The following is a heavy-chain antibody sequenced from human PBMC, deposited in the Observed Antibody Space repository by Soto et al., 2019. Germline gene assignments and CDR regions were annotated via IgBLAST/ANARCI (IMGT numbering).Heavy chain of an antibody. J-gene: IGHJ6*02. CDR3: ASSGWYGGYYYYYGMDV. CDR1: GGSFSGYY. CDR2: INHSGST. Sequence: PSETLSLTCAVYGGSFSGYYWSWIRQPPGKGLEWIGEINHSGSTNYNPSLKSRVTISVDTSKNQFSLKLSSVTAADTAVYYCASSGWYGGYYYYYGMDVWGQGTTVTVSS. D-gene: IGHD6-19*01. V-gene: IGHV4-34*01.